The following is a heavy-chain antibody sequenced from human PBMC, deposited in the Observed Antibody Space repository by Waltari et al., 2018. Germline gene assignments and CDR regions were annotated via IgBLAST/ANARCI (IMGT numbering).Heavy chain of an antibody. CDR3: AKDIRYYYGSGSLDY. J-gene: IGHJ4*02. CDR2: ISWNSGSI. Sequence: EVQLVESGGGLVQPGRSLRLSCAASGCTFDDYAMHWVRQAPGKGLEWVSGISWNSGSIGYADSVKGRFTISRDNAKNSLYLQMNSLRAEDTALYYCAKDIRYYYGSGSLDYWGQGTLVTVSS. CDR1: GCTFDDYA. V-gene: IGHV3-9*01. D-gene: IGHD3-10*01.